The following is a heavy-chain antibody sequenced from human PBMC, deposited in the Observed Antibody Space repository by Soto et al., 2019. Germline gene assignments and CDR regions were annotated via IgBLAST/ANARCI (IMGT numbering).Heavy chain of an antibody. CDR1: GFTFSSYS. Sequence: EVQLLESGGGLVQPGGSLRLSCAASGFTFSSYSMSWGRQTPGKGLEWVSAISGRDGSTYYADSVKGRFTISRDNSKNPLYLQMNSLRAEDTAVYYCAKIWNRIDYWGQGALVTVSS. CDR3: AKIWNRIDY. D-gene: IGHD3-3*01. V-gene: IGHV3-23*01. CDR2: ISGRDGST. J-gene: IGHJ4*02.